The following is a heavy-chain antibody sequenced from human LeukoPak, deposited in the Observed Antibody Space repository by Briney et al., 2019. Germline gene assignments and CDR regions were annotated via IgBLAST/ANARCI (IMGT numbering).Heavy chain of an antibody. CDR2: IYSGDSDT. CDR3: ARQNVVDNPYYFDY. V-gene: IGHV5-51*01. Sequence: GESLKISCKGSGYSFSSYWIAWVRQMPGKGLEWMGIIYSGDSDTRYSPSFQGQVTISADKSISTAYLQWSSLKASDTAMYYCARQNVVDNPYYFDYWGQGTLVTVSS. J-gene: IGHJ4*02. CDR1: GYSFSSYW. D-gene: IGHD2-2*01.